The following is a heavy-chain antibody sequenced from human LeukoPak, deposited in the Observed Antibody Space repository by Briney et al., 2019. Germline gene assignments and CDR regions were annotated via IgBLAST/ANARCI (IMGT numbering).Heavy chain of an antibody. Sequence: PGGSLRLSCVASGFIFSGYAMQWVRQAPGERLEYVSGISPDGTNIFYADSVKGRFTMSRDNSRDMIYLQMGSLRADDTAVYYCAGVDAAMPDAFDIWGQGTTVTVSS. CDR1: GFIFSGYA. CDR3: AGVDAAMPDAFDI. D-gene: IGHD5-18*01. V-gene: IGHV3-64*02. J-gene: IGHJ3*02. CDR2: ISPDGTNI.